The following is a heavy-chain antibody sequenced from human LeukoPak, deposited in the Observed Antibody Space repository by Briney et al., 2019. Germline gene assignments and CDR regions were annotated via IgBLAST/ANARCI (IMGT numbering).Heavy chain of an antibody. V-gene: IGHV3-53*01. CDR2: IYSGGST. Sequence: AGGSLRLSCAASGFTFSSYSMNWVRQAPGKGLEWVSVIYSGGSTYYADSVKGRFTISRDNSKNTLYLQINSLRAEDTAVYYCARDGRGDGVPAENAFAIWGQGTMVTVSS. CDR3: ARDGRGDGVPAENAFAI. D-gene: IGHD3-10*01. J-gene: IGHJ3*02. CDR1: GFTFSSYS.